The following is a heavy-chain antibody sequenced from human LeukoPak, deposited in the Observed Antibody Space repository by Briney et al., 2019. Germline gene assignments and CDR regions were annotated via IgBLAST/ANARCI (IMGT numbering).Heavy chain of an antibody. J-gene: IGHJ4*02. V-gene: IGHV4-30-4*08. CDR2: IYYSGST. D-gene: IGHD3-3*01. Sequence: SETLSLTCTVSGGSINSGDYYWSWIRQPPGKGLEWIGYIYYSGSTFYNPSLKSRVTISGDTSKNQFSLKLSSVTAADTAVYYCARSGFWSGLTHYWGQGTLVTVSS. CDR3: ARSGFWSGLTHY. CDR1: GGSINSGDYY.